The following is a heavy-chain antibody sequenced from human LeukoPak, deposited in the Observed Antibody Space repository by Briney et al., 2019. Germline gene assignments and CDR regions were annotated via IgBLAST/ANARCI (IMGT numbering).Heavy chain of an antibody. CDR1: GGSISSYY. V-gene: IGHV4-59*01. J-gene: IGHJ6*03. Sequence: SETLSLTCTVSGGSISSYYWSWIRQPPGKGLEWIGYIYYSGSTNYNPSLKSRVTISVDTSKNQFSLKLSSVTAADTAVYYCARVGYSYGYYYYYYYMDVWGKGTTVTVSS. D-gene: IGHD5-18*01. CDR2: IYYSGST. CDR3: ARVGYSYGYYYYYYYMDV.